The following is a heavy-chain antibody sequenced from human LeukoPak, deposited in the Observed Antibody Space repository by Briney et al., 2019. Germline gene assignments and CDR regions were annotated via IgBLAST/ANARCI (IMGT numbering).Heavy chain of an antibody. CDR2: ISSSSSYI. CDR3: ARDPNSYGSGSSKIFFPTYYMDV. V-gene: IGHV3-21*01. J-gene: IGHJ6*03. Sequence: GGSLRLSCAASGFTFSSFGMNWVRQAPGKGLEWVSSISSSSSYIYYADSVKGRLTISRDNAKNSLYLQMNSLRAEDTAVYYCARDPNSYGSGSSKIFFPTYYMDVWGKGTTVTISS. CDR1: GFTFSSFG. D-gene: IGHD3-10*01.